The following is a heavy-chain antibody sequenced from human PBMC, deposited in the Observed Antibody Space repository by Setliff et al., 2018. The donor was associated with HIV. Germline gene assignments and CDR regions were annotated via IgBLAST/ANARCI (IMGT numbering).Heavy chain of an antibody. V-gene: IGHV5-51*01. CDR2: IYPGDSDT. J-gene: IGHJ3*01. Sequence: GESLKISCKASGYNFISYYIGWVRQMPGKGLEWMGIIYPGDSDTRYGPSFEGQVTISADWSITTAFLQWNSLKASDTATYYCARRPVSDTFDVWGQGTMVTVS. CDR1: GYNFISYY. CDR3: ARRPVSDTFDV.